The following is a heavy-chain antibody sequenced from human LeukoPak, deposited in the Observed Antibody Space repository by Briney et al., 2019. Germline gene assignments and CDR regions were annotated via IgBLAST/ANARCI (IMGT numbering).Heavy chain of an antibody. CDR1: GGSISSYY. CDR2: IYGSGYT. J-gene: IGHJ6*03. CDR3: ARAKEDYDFWSGPLYYYYYMDV. V-gene: IGHV4-59*01. Sequence: SETLSLTCTVSGGSISSYYWSWIRQPPGKGLEWIGYIYGSGYTNYNPSLKSRVTISVDTSKNQFSLKLSSVTAADTAVYYCARAKEDYDFWSGPLYYYYYMDVWGKGTTVTVSS. D-gene: IGHD3-3*01.